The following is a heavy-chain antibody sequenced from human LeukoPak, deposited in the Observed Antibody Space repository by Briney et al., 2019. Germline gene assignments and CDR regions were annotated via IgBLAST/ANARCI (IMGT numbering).Heavy chain of an antibody. CDR1: GYTFTSYG. J-gene: IGHJ5*02. Sequence: ASVKVSCKASGYTFTSYGISWVRQAPGQGLEWMGWISAYNGNTNYAQKLQGRVTMTTDTSTSTAYMELRSLRSDDTAVYYCARDPGPKYQLLAYWFDPWGQGTLVTVSS. CDR2: ISAYNGNT. CDR3: ARDPGPKYQLLAYWFDP. D-gene: IGHD2-2*01. V-gene: IGHV1-18*01.